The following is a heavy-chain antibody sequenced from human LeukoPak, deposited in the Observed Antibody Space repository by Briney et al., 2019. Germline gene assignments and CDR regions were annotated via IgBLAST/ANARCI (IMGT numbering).Heavy chain of an antibody. CDR3: AKIDSYYDFWSGYSNVYYFDY. Sequence: PGGSLRLSCAASGFTVSSNYMSWVRQAPGKGLEWVAVIYSGGSTYYADSVKGRFTISRDESKNTLYLQMNSLRAEDTAVYFCAKIDSYYDFWSGYSNVYYFDYWGQGTLVTVSS. CDR2: IYSGGST. V-gene: IGHV3-53*01. CDR1: GFTVSSNY. J-gene: IGHJ4*02. D-gene: IGHD3-3*01.